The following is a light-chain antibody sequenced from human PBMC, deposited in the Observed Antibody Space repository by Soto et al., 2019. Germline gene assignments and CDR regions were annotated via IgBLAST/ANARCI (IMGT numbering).Light chain of an antibody. V-gene: IGLV2-8*01. CDR1: SSDVGAYNY. CDR2: EVS. J-gene: IGLJ1*01. Sequence: QSVLTQPPSASGSPGQSVTISCTGTSSDVGAYNYVSWYQQLPGKAPKLIIYEVSKRPSGVPDRFSGSKSGNTASLTVSGLQAEDEADYYCTSYPGTYSFFYVFGTVTKVTVL. CDR3: TSYPGTYSFFYV.